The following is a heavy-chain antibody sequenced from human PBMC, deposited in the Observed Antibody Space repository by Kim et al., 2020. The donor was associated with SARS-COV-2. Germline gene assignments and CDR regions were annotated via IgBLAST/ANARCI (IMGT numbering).Heavy chain of an antibody. J-gene: IGHJ1*01. V-gene: IGHV1-2*02. D-gene: IGHD4-17*01. CDR1: GYTFTGYY. CDR2: INPNSGGT. Sequence: ASVKVSCKASGYTFTGYYMHWVRQAPGQGLEWMGWINPNSGGTNYAQKFQGRVTMTRDTSISTAYMELSRLRSDDTAVYYCATSRFDTVTTRGYFQHWGQGTLVTVSS. CDR3: ATSRFDTVTTRGYFQH.